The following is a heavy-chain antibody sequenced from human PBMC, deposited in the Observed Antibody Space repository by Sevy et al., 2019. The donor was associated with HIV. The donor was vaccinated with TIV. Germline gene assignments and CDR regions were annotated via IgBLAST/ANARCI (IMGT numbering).Heavy chain of an antibody. V-gene: IGHV1-2*06. J-gene: IGHJ4*02. Sequence: ASVKVSCKASGYTFTGYYMHWVRQAPGQGLEWMGRINPNSGGTNYAQKFQGRVTMTRDTSISTAYMELSRLRSDDTAVYHCARTYSSSGYSGWGQGTVVTVSS. CDR1: GYTFTGYY. D-gene: IGHD6-13*01. CDR2: INPNSGGT. CDR3: ARTYSSSGYSG.